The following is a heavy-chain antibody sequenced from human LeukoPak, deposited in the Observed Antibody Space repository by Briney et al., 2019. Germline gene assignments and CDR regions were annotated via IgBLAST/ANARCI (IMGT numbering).Heavy chain of an antibody. CDR2: IYYSGST. V-gene: IGHV4-39*07. D-gene: IGHD3-10*01. CDR3: ARDEYYYGSGTTFDY. J-gene: IGHJ4*02. CDR1: GGSISSSAYY. Sequence: PSETLSLTCTVSGGSISSSAYYWDWIRQPPGKGLEWIASIYYSGSTHYNPSLKSRVTISVDPSNNQFSVKLSSVTAADTAVYYCARDEYYYGSGTTFDYWGQGTLVTVSS.